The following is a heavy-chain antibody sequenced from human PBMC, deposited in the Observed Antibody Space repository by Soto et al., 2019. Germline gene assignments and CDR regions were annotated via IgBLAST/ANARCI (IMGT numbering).Heavy chain of an antibody. D-gene: IGHD2-8*01. CDR2: IYYSGST. V-gene: IGHV4-59*01. J-gene: IGHJ3*02. CDR3: ARAKREYCTNFVSYTPTNAFDI. Sequence: SETLSLTCTVSGGSISSYYWSWIRQPPGKGLEWIGYIYYSGSTNYNPSLKSRVTISVDTSKNQFSLKLSSVTAADTAVYYCARAKREYCTNFVSYTPTNAFDIWGQETMLTVSS. CDR1: GGSISSYY.